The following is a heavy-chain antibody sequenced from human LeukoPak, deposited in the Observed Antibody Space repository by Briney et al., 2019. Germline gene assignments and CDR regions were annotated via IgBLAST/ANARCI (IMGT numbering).Heavy chain of an antibody. J-gene: IGHJ4*02. V-gene: IGHV3-53*04. Sequence: GGSLRLSCAASGFTVSSNYMSWVRQAPGQGLEWVSVIYSGGNTYYADSVKGRFTISRHNSKNTVYLQMNSLRAEDTAVYYCATGAIHSSGWYGGVDYWGQGTLVTVSS. D-gene: IGHD6-19*01. CDR2: IYSGGNT. CDR1: GFTVSSNY. CDR3: ATGAIHSSGWYGGVDY.